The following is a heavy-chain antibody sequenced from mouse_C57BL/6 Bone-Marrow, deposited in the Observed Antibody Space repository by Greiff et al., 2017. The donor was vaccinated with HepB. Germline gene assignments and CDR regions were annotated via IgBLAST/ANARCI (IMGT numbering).Heavy chain of an antibody. V-gene: IGHV1-82*01. J-gene: IGHJ3*01. CDR3: ARYYLLAY. CDR1: GYAFSSSW. CDR2: IYPGDGDT. Sequence: VQLKQSGPELVKPGASVKISCKASGYAFSSSWMNWVKQRPGKGLEWIGRIYPGDGDTNYNGKFKGKATLTADKSSSTAYMQLSSLTSEDSAVYFCARYYLLAYWGQGTLVTVSA. D-gene: IGHD1-1*01.